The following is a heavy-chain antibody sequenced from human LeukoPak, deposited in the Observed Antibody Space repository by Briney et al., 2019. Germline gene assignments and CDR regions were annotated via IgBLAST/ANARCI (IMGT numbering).Heavy chain of an antibody. CDR1: GFTFSSYW. D-gene: IGHD6-13*01. V-gene: IGHV3-7*01. Sequence: PGGSLRLSCAASGFTFSSYWMSWVRQAPGKGLEWVANIKQDGSEKYYVDSVKGRFTISRDNAKNSLYLQMNSLRAEDTAVYYCARDPSKLGYSSTYFDYWGQGTLVTVSS. J-gene: IGHJ4*02. CDR3: ARDPSKLGYSSTYFDY. CDR2: IKQDGSEK.